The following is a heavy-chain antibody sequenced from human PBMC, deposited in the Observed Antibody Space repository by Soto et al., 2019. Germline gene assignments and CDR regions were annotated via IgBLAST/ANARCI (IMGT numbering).Heavy chain of an antibody. V-gene: IGHV1-2*02. J-gene: IGHJ4*02. Sequence: ASVKVSCKASGYIFTGYYMHWVRQAPGQGLEWMGWINPNSGDTKYAQKFQGRVIMTRDTSISTASVELSSLTSDDTAVYYCARGSGGSSWYISPFDYWGLGTLVTVSS. CDR3: ARGSGGSSWYISPFDY. CDR2: INPNSGDT. CDR1: GYIFTGYY. D-gene: IGHD6-13*01.